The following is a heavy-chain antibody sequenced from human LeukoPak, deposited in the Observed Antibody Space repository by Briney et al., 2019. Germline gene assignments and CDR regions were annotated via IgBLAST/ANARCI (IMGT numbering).Heavy chain of an antibody. CDR3: ARDPGYYGSGTRGAFDY. D-gene: IGHD3-10*01. Sequence: PSETLSLTCTVSGGSIRSYYWSWIRQPAGKGLEWIGRIYTSGSTNYNPSLKSRVTMSVDTSKNLFSLKLSSVTAADTAVYYCARDPGYYGSGTRGAFDYWGQETLVTVSS. CDR1: GGSIRSYY. CDR2: IYTSGST. J-gene: IGHJ4*02. V-gene: IGHV4-4*07.